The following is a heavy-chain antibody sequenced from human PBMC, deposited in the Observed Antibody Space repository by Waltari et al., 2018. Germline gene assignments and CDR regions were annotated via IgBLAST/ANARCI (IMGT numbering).Heavy chain of an antibody. CDR1: GYSISSGYY. D-gene: IGHD1-1*01. CDR3: ARDTLLESQISYFDY. Sequence: QVQLQESGPGLVKPSETLSLTCAVSGYSISSGYYWGWIRQPPGKGLEWIGRIYHSGSTSSTPSLKSRVTISVDTSKNQFSLKLSSVTAADTAVYYCARDTLLESQISYFDYWGQGTLVTVSS. CDR2: IYHSGST. J-gene: IGHJ4*02. V-gene: IGHV4-38-2*02.